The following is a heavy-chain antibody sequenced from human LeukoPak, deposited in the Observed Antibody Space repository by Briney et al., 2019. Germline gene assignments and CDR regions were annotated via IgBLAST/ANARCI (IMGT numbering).Heavy chain of an antibody. CDR2: IYYSGST. Sequence: SETLSLTCTVSGGSISSSSYYWGWIRQPPGKGLEWIGSIYYSGSTYYNPSLKSRVTISVDTSKNQFSLKLSSVTAADTAVYYCARPTARPGWFDPWGQGTLVTVSS. CDR3: ARPTARPGWFDP. V-gene: IGHV4-39*07. J-gene: IGHJ5*02. D-gene: IGHD6-6*01. CDR1: GGSISSSSYY.